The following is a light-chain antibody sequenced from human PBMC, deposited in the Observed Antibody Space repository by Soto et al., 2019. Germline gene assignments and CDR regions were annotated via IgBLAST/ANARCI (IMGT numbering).Light chain of an antibody. CDR2: WAS. CDR1: QSVLYSSNNKNY. V-gene: IGKV4-1*01. CDR3: QQYYSTLFT. J-gene: IGKJ3*01. Sequence: DIVLTQSPDSLAVSLGERATINCKSSQSVLYSSNNKNYLAWYQQKPGQPPKLLIYWASTRESGVPDRFSGSGSGTGFTLTISSLQAEDVAVYYCQQYYSTLFTFGPGTKVDIK.